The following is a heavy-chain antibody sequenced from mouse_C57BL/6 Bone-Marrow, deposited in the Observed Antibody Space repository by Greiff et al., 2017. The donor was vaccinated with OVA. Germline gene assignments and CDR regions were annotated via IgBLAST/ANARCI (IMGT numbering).Heavy chain of an antibody. J-gene: IGHJ4*01. Sequence: QVQLQQSGPGLVQPSQSLSITCTVSGFSLTSYGVHWVRQSPGKGLEWLGVIWSGGSTDYNAAFISRLSISKDNSKSQVFFKMNSLQADNTAIYYCARNDLLRYRDYYAMDYWGQGTSVTVSS. CDR1: GFSLTSYG. D-gene: IGHD1-1*01. CDR3: ARNDLLRYRDYYAMDY. CDR2: IWSGGST. V-gene: IGHV2-2*01.